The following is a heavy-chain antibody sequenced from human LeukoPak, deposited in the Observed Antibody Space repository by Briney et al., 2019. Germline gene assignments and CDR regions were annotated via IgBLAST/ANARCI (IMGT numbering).Heavy chain of an antibody. CDR3: ARAGTISGYDGGAFDI. V-gene: IGHV1-46*01. CDR1: GYTFTSYY. J-gene: IGHJ3*02. CDR2: ISPSEGST. Sequence: ASVKVSCKASGYTFTSYYMHWVRQAPGQGLEWMGIISPSEGSTNYAQNFRGRVTMTGDTSTSTVYMELSSLRSEDTAVFYCARAGTISGYDGGAFDIWGQGTMVTVSS. D-gene: IGHD5-12*01.